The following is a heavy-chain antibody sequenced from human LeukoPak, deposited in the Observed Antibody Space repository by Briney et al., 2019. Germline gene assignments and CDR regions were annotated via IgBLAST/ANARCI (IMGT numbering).Heavy chain of an antibody. CDR2: ISSSSSYI. J-gene: IGHJ3*02. CDR3: ARDANPSYCSSTSCYRSGAFDI. Sequence: GGSLRLSCAASGFTFSSYSMNWVRQAPGKGLEWVSSISSSSSYIYYADSVKGRFTISRDNAKNSLYLQMNSLRAEDTAVYYCARDANPSYCSSTSCYRSGAFDIWGQGTMVTVSS. D-gene: IGHD2-2*02. CDR1: GFTFSSYS. V-gene: IGHV3-21*01.